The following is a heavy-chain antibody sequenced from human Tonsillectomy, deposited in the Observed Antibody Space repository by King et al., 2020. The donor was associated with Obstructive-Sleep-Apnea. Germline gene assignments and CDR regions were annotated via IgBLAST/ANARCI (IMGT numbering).Heavy chain of an antibody. Sequence: VQLVESGGGVVQPGRSLRLSCAASGFTFSVYAVHWVRQAPGKGLDWVAVISYDGSNEYYADSVKGRFTISRENSKNTLYLQMNSLRLEDTAVDFCARDNPDLNVLQWFGGGMDVWGQGTTVTVSS. V-gene: IGHV3-30*04. CDR1: GFTFSVYA. J-gene: IGHJ6*02. CDR3: ARDNPDLNVLQWFGGGMDV. D-gene: IGHD3-10*01. CDR2: ISYDGSNE.